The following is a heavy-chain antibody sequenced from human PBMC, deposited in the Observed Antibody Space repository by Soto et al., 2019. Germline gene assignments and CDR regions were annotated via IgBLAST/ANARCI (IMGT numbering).Heavy chain of an antibody. V-gene: IGHV4-30-4*01. CDR3: AREVGTVVKTLDY. CDR1: GGSISSGDYY. J-gene: IGHJ4*02. D-gene: IGHD2-15*01. Sequence: QVQLQESGPGLVKPSQTLSLTCTVSGGSISSGDYYWSWIRQPPGKGLEWIGYIYYSGSTYYNPSLKGRVTITVDTSKNQFSLKLSSVTAADTAVYYCAREVGTVVKTLDYWGQGTLVTVFS. CDR2: IYYSGST.